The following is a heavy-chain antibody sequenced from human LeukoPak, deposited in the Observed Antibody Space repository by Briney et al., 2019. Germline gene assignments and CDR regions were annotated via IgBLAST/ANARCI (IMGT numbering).Heavy chain of an antibody. CDR1: GGSISSTTYY. CDR2: GTT. Sequence: PSQTLSLTCTVSGGSISSTTYYWGWVRQPPGKGLEWIGSGTTYYNPTLTSRVTISVHTSTNQFSLKLTSVTAADTAVYHCARTGGYMVWGVQTWHDPWGQGILVTVSS. D-gene: IGHD3-10*01. V-gene: IGHV4-39*01. CDR3: ARTGGYMVWGVQTWHDP. J-gene: IGHJ5*02.